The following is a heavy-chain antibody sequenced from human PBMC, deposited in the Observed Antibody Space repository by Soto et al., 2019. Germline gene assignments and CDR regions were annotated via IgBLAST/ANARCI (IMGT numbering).Heavy chain of an antibody. J-gene: IGHJ3*01. D-gene: IGHD5-12*01. V-gene: IGHV5-51*01. CDR1: GYYSSSYW. CDR3: ARRGTLSGRDAFDV. Sequence: PXESLTISCRGSGYYSSSYWIALVRQMSGKGLEWLGSVYVSDSETKYSPSFQGQVTISADKYTNTAYLYWSSLKASDTAMYYCARRGTLSGRDAFDVWGEGTMVTVSS. CDR2: VYVSDSET.